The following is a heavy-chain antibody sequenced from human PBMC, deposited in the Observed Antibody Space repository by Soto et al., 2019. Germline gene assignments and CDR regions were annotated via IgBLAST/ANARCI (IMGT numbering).Heavy chain of an antibody. CDR2: VYSSGTT. CDR3: ARDIGSYAYGEGY. Sequence: SEALSLTCSVSGGSINSYWWSWIRQPAGKGLEWIGRVYSSGTTDYNPSLNSRATLSVETSKNQFSLKLSSVTAADTAVYYCARDIGSYAYGEGYWGQGIQVTVSS. CDR1: GGSINSYW. V-gene: IGHV4-4*07. J-gene: IGHJ4*02. D-gene: IGHD3-10*01.